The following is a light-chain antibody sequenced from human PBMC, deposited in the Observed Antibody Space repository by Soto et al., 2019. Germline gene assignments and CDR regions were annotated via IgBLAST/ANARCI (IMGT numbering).Light chain of an antibody. CDR3: QHYNNWPPWT. CDR2: GAS. V-gene: IGKV3-15*01. J-gene: IGKJ1*01. Sequence: EIVMTQSPATLSASPGERVTLSCRASQSVSVNLAWYQQNPGQAPRLLIYGASTRATGIPARFSGSGSWTEFTLTISSLQSEDFAVYYCQHYNNWPPWTFGQGTKVEIK. CDR1: QSVSVN.